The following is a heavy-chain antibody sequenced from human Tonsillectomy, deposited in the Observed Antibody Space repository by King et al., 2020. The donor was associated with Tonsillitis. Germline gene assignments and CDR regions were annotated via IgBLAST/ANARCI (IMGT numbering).Heavy chain of an antibody. Sequence: QLVQSGAEVKKPGASVRVSCKTSGYTFTDYYVHWVRQAPGQGLEWMGWINTKSGGTNYEQKFQGRVTMIRDTSISTAYMELSSLRSDDTAVYYCARVECGGDCYFDYWGQGTLVTVSS. CDR3: ARVECGGDCYFDY. CDR2: INTKSGGT. CDR1: GYTFTDYY. J-gene: IGHJ4*02. D-gene: IGHD2-21*02. V-gene: IGHV1-2*02.